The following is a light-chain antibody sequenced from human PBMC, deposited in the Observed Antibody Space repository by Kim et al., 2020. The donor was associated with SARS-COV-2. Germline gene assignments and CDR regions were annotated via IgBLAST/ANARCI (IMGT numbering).Light chain of an antibody. CDR1: QSVSGF. V-gene: IGKV3-11*01. CDR2: DAT. J-gene: IGKJ4*01. Sequence: EIVLTQSPATLSLSPGERATLSCRASQSVSGFLGWYQQKRGQAPRLLIYDATHRATGIPARFSGSGSTTEFTLTISSLEPEDFAVYYCQQRKTFGGGTKVEIK. CDR3: QQRKT.